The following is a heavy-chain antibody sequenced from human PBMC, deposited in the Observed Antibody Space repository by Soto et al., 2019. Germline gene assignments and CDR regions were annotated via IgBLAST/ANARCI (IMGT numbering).Heavy chain of an antibody. Sequence: EVQLVESGGGLVQPGGSLRLSCAASGFTFSSYSMNWVRQAPGKGLEWVSYISSSSSTIYYADSVKGRFTIYRDNAKNSLYLQMNSLRDEATAVYYCARGSDLGYSYGYAHWYFDLWGRGTLVTVSS. CDR2: ISSSSSTI. CDR1: GFTFSSYS. V-gene: IGHV3-48*02. CDR3: ARGSDLGYSYGYAHWYFDL. D-gene: IGHD5-18*01. J-gene: IGHJ2*01.